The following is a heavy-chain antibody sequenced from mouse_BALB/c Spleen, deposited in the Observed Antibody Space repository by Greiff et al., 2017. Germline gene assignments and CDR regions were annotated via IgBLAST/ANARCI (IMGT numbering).Heavy chain of an antibody. CDR3: AREDYYGMDY. J-gene: IGHJ4*01. Sequence: DVMLVESGGGLVKPGGSLKLSCAASGFTFSDYYMYWVRQTPEKRLEWVATISDGGSYTYYPDSVKGRFTISRDNAKNNLYLQMSSLKSEDTAMYYCAREDYYGMDYWGQGTSVTVSS. CDR2: ISDGGSYT. V-gene: IGHV5-4*02. CDR1: GFTFSDYY.